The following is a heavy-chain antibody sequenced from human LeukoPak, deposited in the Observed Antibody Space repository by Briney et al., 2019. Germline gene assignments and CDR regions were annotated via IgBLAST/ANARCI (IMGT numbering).Heavy chain of an antibody. V-gene: IGHV4-39*01. CDR3: ARQTGSGLFTLP. D-gene: IGHD3/OR15-3a*01. CDR2: IYYTGNT. J-gene: IGHJ4*02. Sequence: WVRQPPGKGLEWIGSIYYTGNTYYNASLKSRVTISIDTSNNQISLRLISVTATDTAMYYCARQTGSGLFTLPGGQGTLVTVSS.